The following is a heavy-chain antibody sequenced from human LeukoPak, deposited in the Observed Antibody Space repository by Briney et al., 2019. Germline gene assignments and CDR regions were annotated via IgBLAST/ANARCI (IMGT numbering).Heavy chain of an antibody. J-gene: IGHJ4*02. D-gene: IGHD4-11*01. CDR3: ARDRDYSNYWLVESFFDY. CDR2: IKQDGSEK. Sequence: GGSLRLSCAASRFTFNDYGMSWVRQAPGKGLEWVANIKQDGSEKYYVDSVKGRFTISRDNAKNSLYLQMNSLRAEDTAVYYCARDRDYSNYWLVESFFDYWGQGTLVTVSS. CDR1: RFTFNDYG. V-gene: IGHV3-7*01.